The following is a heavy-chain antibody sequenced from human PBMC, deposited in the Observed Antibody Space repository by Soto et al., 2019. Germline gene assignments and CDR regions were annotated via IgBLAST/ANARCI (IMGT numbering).Heavy chain of an antibody. CDR3: ARDQGSHPGD. Sequence: QVQLQESGPGLVRPSGTVSLTCAVSGLSISSDNWWSWVRQPPGKGLEWIGAIHHSGSTNYNPSLTSRVTMSVVPSKDLFSLTLNSVTAADTAFYYCARDQGSHPGDWGQGTLVSVSS. J-gene: IGHJ4*02. D-gene: IGHD6-13*01. V-gene: IGHV4-4*02. CDR2: IHHSGST. CDR1: GLSISSDNW.